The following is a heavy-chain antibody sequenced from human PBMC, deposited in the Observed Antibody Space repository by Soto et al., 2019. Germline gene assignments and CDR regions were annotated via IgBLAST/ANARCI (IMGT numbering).Heavy chain of an antibody. CDR3: ARHRDTDMVTGAIDYYYYYGMDV. CDR2: IYPGDSDT. J-gene: IGHJ6*04. V-gene: IGHV5-51*01. Sequence: PGESLKISCKGSGYSFTSYWIGWVRQMPGKGLEWMGIIYPGDSDTRYSPSFQGQVTISADKSISTAYLQWSSLKASDTAMYYCARHRDTDMVTGAIDYYYYYGMDVWGKGTTVTVSS. CDR1: GYSFTSYW. D-gene: IGHD5-18*01.